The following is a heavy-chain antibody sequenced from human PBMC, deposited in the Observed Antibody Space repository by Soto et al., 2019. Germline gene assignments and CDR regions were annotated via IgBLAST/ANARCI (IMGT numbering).Heavy chain of an antibody. CDR1: GFTFSSYA. J-gene: IGHJ4*02. CDR3: AKGTSSGSYLWGYYFDY. Sequence: GRSLRLSCAASGFTFSSYAMSWVRQAPGKGLEWVSAISGSGGSTYYADSVKGRFTISRDNSKNTLYLQMNSLRAEDKAVYYCAKGTSSGSYLWGYYFDYWGQGTLVTVSS. V-gene: IGHV3-23*01. D-gene: IGHD1-26*01. CDR2: ISGSGGST.